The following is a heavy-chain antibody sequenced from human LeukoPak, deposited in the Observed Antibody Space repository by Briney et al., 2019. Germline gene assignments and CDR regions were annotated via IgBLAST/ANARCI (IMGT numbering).Heavy chain of an antibody. V-gene: IGHV1-46*01. CDR3: ARELYPYSSDYDY. J-gene: IGHJ4*02. CDR1: GYTFTSYY. CDR2: IIPSGGST. D-gene: IGHD6-19*01. Sequence: ASVKVSCKASGYTFTSYYMHWVRQAPGQGLEWMGVIIPSGGSTIYAQKFQGRVTMTRDTSTSTVYMELSSLRSEDTAVYCCARELYPYSSDYDYWGQGTLVTVSS.